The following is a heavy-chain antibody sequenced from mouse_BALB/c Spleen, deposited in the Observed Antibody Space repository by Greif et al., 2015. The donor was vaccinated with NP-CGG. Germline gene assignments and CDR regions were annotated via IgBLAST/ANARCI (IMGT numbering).Heavy chain of an antibody. CDR3: AREITTVVADYAMDY. V-gene: IGHV5-17*02. D-gene: IGHD1-1*01. CDR2: ISSGSSTI. J-gene: IGHJ4*01. CDR1: GFTFSSFG. Sequence: EVKLMESGGGLVQPGGSRKLSCAASGFTFSSFGMHWVRQAPEKGLEWVAYISSGSSTIYYADTVKGRFTISRDNPKNTLFLQMTSLRSEDTAMYYCAREITTVVADYAMDYWGQGTSVTVSS.